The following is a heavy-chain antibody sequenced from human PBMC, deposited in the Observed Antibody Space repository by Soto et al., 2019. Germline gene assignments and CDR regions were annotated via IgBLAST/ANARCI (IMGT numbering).Heavy chain of an antibody. CDR2: IIPIFGTA. J-gene: IGHJ5*02. CDR1: GGTFSSYA. D-gene: IGHD3-22*01. Sequence: QVQLVQSGAEVKKPGSSVKVSCKASGGTFSSYAISWVRQAPGQGLEWMGGIIPIFGTANYAQKFQGRVTSTADESTSTAYMELSSLRSDDTAVYYCARSQGSYYYDSSGYRSWFDPWGQGTLVTVSS. V-gene: IGHV1-69*01. CDR3: ARSQGSYYYDSSGYRSWFDP.